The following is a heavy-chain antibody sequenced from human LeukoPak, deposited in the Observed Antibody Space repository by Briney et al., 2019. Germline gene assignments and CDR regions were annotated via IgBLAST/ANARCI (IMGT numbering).Heavy chain of an antibody. J-gene: IGHJ4*02. V-gene: IGHV4-59*13. Sequence: SETLSLTCTVPGGSISSYYWSWIRQPPGKGLEWIGYIYYSGSTNYNPSLKSRVTISVDTSKNQFSLKLSSVTAADTAVYYCARARRLRYFDSAPGYFDYWGQGTLVTVSS. CDR3: ARARRLRYFDSAPGYFDY. CDR1: GGSISSYY. CDR2: IYYSGST. D-gene: IGHD3-9*01.